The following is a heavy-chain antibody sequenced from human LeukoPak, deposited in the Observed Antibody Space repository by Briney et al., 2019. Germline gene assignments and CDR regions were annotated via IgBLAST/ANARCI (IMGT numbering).Heavy chain of an antibody. CDR1: GFTFSDYY. V-gene: IGHV3-11*01. D-gene: IGHD2-2*02. Sequence: GGSLRLSCAASGFTFSDYYMSWVRQAPGKGREWVSYISSSGSTIYYADSVKGRFTISRDNAKNSLYLQMNSLRAEDTAVYYCARDRPYCSSTSCYKPREEQEKNYYYYGMDVWGQGTTVTVSS. CDR2: ISSSGSTI. J-gene: IGHJ6*02. CDR3: ARDRPYCSSTSCYKPREEQEKNYYYYGMDV.